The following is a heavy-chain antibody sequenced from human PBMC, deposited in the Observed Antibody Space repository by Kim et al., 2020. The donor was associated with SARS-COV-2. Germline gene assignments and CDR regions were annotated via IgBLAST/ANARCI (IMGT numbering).Heavy chain of an antibody. D-gene: IGHD4-17*01. CDR1: GFNFGDYT. CDR2: IRSKGHGGTT. CDR3: TRSTTVVSLPDS. V-gene: IGHV3-49*04. Sequence: GGSLRLSCRGSGFNFGDYTMAWVRQAPGKGLEWVGFIRSKGHGGTTEYAASVKGRFSMSRDDSKRTAYLQMNSLQIEDTAIYYCTRSTTVVSLPDSWGQGSLVTVSS. J-gene: IGHJ5*02.